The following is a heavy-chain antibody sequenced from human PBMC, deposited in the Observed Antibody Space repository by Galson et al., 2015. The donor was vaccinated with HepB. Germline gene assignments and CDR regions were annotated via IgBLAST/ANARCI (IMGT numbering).Heavy chain of an antibody. CDR2: ISFDGSSK. D-gene: IGHD5-24*01. J-gene: IGHJ3*02. CDR1: GFTFSSYA. CDR3: ARSRDGYNSDAFDI. V-gene: IGHV3-30-3*01. Sequence: SLRLSCAASGFTFSSYAMHWVRQAPGKGLGWVATISFDGSSKYYTDSVKGRFTVSRDNSENTLFLEMNNLRPEDTAVYYCARSRDGYNSDAFDIWGQGTMVTVSS.